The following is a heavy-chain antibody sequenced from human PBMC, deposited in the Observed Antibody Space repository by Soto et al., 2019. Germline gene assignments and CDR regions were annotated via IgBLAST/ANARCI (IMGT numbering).Heavy chain of an antibody. D-gene: IGHD4-17*01. J-gene: IGHJ3*02. CDR1: GYTFTRYG. V-gene: IGHV1-18*01. CDR2: ISAYSGNT. CDR3: ARTDGDYSDAFDI. Sequence: QVQPLQSGAEVKKPGASVKVSCKASGYTFTRYGVTWVRQAPGQGLEWMGSISAYSGNTNYAQKLQGRVTMTSDTSTNTVYRELRSLRSDDTAVYYCARTDGDYSDAFDIWGQGTMVTVSS.